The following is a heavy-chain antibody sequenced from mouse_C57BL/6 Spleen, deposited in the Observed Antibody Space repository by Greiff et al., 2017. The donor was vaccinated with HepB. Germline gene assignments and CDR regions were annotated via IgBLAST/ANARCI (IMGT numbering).Heavy chain of an antibody. V-gene: IGHV1-64*01. D-gene: IGHD2-4*01. CDR1: GYTFTSYW. J-gene: IGHJ4*01. CDR3: ARLDYDEPHYYAMDY. CDR2: IHPNSGST. Sequence: QVQLQHPGAELVKPGASVKLSCKASGYTFTSYWMHWVKQRPGQGLEWIGMIHPNSGSTNYNEKFKSKATLTVDKSSSTAYMQLSSLTSEDSAVYYCARLDYDEPHYYAMDYWGQGTSVTVSS.